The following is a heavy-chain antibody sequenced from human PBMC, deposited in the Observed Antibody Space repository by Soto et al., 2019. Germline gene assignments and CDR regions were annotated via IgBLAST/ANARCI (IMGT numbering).Heavy chain of an antibody. D-gene: IGHD5-12*01. Sequence: QLQLQESGPGLVKPSETLSLTCTVSGGSFSSSPYYWGWIRQPPGKGLEWIGSIYYSGSTYYNPSLKSRVTISVDTSKNQFSLRLSSVTAADTAVYYCARPYSGYDKNWFDPWGQGTLVTVSS. CDR3: ARPYSGYDKNWFDP. CDR1: GGSFSSSPYY. CDR2: IYYSGST. V-gene: IGHV4-39*01. J-gene: IGHJ5*02.